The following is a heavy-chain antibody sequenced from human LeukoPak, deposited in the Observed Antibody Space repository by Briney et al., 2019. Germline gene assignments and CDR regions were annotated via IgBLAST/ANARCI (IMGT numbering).Heavy chain of an antibody. V-gene: IGHV3-74*01. CDR3: VRDRGSFST. Sequence: GGSLRLSCAASGFTFSSYWMHWVRQAPGKGLVWVSHISSDGSTTRYADSVKGRFTISRDNAKSTLFLHMNSLRADDTAIYHCVRDRGSFSTWGQGTLVTVSS. CDR2: ISSDGSTT. D-gene: IGHD1-26*01. J-gene: IGHJ4*02. CDR1: GFTFSSYW.